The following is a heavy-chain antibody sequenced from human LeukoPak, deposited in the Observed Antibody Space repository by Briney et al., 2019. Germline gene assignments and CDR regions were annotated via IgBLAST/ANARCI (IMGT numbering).Heavy chain of an antibody. CDR2: IIPIFGTA. CDR3: ASMIFGVVIIGALSY. CDR1: GGTFSSYA. V-gene: IGHV1-69*13. J-gene: IGHJ4*02. D-gene: IGHD3/OR15-3a*01. Sequence: ASVKVSCXASGGTFSSYAISWVRQAHGQGLEWMGGIIPIFGTANYAQKFQGRVTITADESTSTAYMELSSLRSEDTAVYYCASMIFGVVIIGALSYWGQGTLVTVSS.